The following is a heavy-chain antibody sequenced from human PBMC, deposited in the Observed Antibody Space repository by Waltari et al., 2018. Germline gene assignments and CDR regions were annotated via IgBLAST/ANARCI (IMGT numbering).Heavy chain of an antibody. CDR2: IYYSGST. Sequence: QVQLQESGPVLVKPSETLSLPVPVSGGSISGYCWNWLRQPPGKGLECIGYIYYSGSTHYNPSLKSRVTISVDTSKNQFSLKLSSVTAADTAVYYCARAKGYSNLFDYWGQGTLVTVSS. J-gene: IGHJ4*02. D-gene: IGHD4-4*01. CDR3: ARAKGYSNLFDY. CDR1: GGSISGYC. V-gene: IGHV4-59*01.